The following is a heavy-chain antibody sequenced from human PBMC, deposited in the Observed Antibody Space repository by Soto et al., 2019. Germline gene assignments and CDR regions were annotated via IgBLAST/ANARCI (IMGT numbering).Heavy chain of an antibody. Sequence: PGGSLRLSCAASGFTFSSYSMNWVRQAPGKGLEWVSSISSSSRYIYYADSVKGRFTISRDNAKNSLYLQMNSLRAEDTAVYYCARDPYCSSTSCYSCGDMDVWGQGTTVTVSS. D-gene: IGHD2-2*01. CDR1: GFTFSSYS. V-gene: IGHV3-21*01. J-gene: IGHJ6*02. CDR3: ARDPYCSSTSCYSCGDMDV. CDR2: ISSSSRYI.